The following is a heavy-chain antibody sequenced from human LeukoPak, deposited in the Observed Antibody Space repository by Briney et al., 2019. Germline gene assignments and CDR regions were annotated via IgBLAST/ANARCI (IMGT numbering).Heavy chain of an antibody. V-gene: IGHV3-13*01. CDR1: GFTFSSYD. Sequence: GGSLRLSCAASGFTFSSYDMHWVRQATGKGLGWVSGIGTAGDTYYPVSVKGRFTISRENAKNSLYVQMNSLRAGDTAVYYCARGSVAGTHDAFDIWGQGTMVTVSS. D-gene: IGHD6-19*01. CDR3: ARGSVAGTHDAFDI. J-gene: IGHJ3*02. CDR2: IGTAGDT.